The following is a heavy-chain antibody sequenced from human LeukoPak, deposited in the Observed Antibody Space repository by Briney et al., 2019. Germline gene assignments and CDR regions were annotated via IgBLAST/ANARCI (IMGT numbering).Heavy chain of an antibody. Sequence: SETLSLTCAVYGGSFSGYYWSWIRQPPGKGLEWIGYIYYSGSTNYNPSLKSRVTISVDTSKNQFSLKLSSVTAADTAVYYCARFSGWYKFFDYWGQGTLVTVSS. D-gene: IGHD6-19*01. CDR2: IYYSGST. CDR3: ARFSGWYKFFDY. V-gene: IGHV4-59*01. J-gene: IGHJ4*02. CDR1: GGSFSGYY.